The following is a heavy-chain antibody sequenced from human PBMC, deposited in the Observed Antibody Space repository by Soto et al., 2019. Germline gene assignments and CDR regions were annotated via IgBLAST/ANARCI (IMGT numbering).Heavy chain of an antibody. J-gene: IGHJ5*02. CDR2: ISAYNGNT. Sequence: ASVKVSCKASGYTFTSYGISWVRQAPGQGLEWMGWISAYNGNTNYAQKLQGRVTMTTDTSTSTAYMELRSLRSDDTAVYYCARVRIAVAGPTKFDPWGQGTLVTVSS. D-gene: IGHD6-19*01. CDR3: ARVRIAVAGPTKFDP. V-gene: IGHV1-18*01. CDR1: GYTFTSYG.